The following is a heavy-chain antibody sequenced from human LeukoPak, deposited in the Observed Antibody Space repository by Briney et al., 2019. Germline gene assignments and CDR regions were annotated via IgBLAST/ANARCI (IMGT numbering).Heavy chain of an antibody. D-gene: IGHD6-19*01. CDR3: ARDLGSGWSPGY. CDR2: IHHSGTT. Sequence: SETLSLTCIVSGYSIDSGYFWGWIRQPPGKGLEWIGNIHHSGTTYYNPSLKSRVTISVDTSKNQFSLNLSSVTAADTAFYYCARDLGSGWSPGYWGQGTLVTVSS. V-gene: IGHV4-38-2*02. J-gene: IGHJ4*02. CDR1: GYSIDSGYF.